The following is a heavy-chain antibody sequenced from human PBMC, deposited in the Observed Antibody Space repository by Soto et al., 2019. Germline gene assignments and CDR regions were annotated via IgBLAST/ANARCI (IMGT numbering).Heavy chain of an antibody. CDR3: ARGEDILRYFDWSIFDY. Sequence: SETLSLTCAVYGGSFSGYYWSWIRQPPGKGLEWIGEINHSGSTNYNPSLKSRVTISVDTSKNQFSLKLSSVTAADTAVYYCARGEDILRYFDWSIFDYWGQGTLVTVSS. V-gene: IGHV4-34*01. CDR2: INHSGST. D-gene: IGHD3-9*01. CDR1: GGSFSGYY. J-gene: IGHJ4*02.